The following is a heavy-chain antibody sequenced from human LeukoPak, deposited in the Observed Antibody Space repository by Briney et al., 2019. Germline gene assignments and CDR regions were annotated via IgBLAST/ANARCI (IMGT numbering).Heavy chain of an antibody. CDR3: TRDNFYWYYGMDV. CDR1: GFTFSNAW. V-gene: IGHV3-15*01. J-gene: IGHJ6*02. D-gene: IGHD3-9*01. Sequence: GGSLRLSCAASGFTFSNAWMSWVRQAPGKGLEWVGRIKSKTDGGTTDYAAPVKGRFTISRDDSKNTLYLQMNSLKTEDTAVYYCTRDNFYWYYGMDVWGQGTTVTVSS. CDR2: IKSKTDGGTT.